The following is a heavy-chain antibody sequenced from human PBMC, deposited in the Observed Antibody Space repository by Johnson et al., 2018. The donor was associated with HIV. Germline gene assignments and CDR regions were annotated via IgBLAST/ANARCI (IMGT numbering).Heavy chain of an antibody. D-gene: IGHD6-6*01. CDR2: ISWNSGSI. V-gene: IGHV3-9*01. CDR3: AKGGKYSSHRDDGFDV. Sequence: VQLVESGGGLVQPGRSLRLSCAASGFTFDDYAMHWVRQAPGKGLEWVSGISWNSGSIGYADSVKGRFTISRDNAKNSLYLQMHSLRAEDTAVYYCAKGGKYSSHRDDGFDVWGQGTMVTVSS. J-gene: IGHJ3*01. CDR1: GFTFDDYA.